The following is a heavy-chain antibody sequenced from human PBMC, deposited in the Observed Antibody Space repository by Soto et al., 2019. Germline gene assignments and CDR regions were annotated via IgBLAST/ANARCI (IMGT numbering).Heavy chain of an antibody. CDR2: ITWNSGHI. J-gene: IGHJ4*02. Sequence: GGSLRLSCVASRFNFDDSAMNWVRQVPGKGLEWVSGITWNSGHILYADSVKGRFTISRDNAKKSLYLELNSLRPEDTALYYCAKGRSSMIVVVMDYWGQGTPVTVS. V-gene: IGHV3-9*01. D-gene: IGHD3-22*01. CDR3: AKGRSSMIVVVMDY. CDR1: RFNFDDSA.